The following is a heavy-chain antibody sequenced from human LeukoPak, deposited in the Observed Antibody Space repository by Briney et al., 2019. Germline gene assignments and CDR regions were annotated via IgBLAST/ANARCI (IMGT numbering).Heavy chain of an antibody. CDR3: ARQTMPRGWFDP. Sequence: ASVKVSCKASGYTFTSYDINWVRQATGQGLEWMGWMNPNSGNTGYAQKFQGRVTMTRDTSISTAYMELSRLRSDDTAVYYCARQTMPRGWFDPWGQGTLVTVSS. J-gene: IGHJ5*02. V-gene: IGHV1-8*01. D-gene: IGHD2-2*01. CDR2: MNPNSGNT. CDR1: GYTFTSYD.